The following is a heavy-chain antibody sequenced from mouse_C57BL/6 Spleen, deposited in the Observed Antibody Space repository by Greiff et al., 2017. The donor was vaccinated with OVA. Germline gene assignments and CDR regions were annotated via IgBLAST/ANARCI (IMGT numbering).Heavy chain of an antibody. CDR3: ARGGGDYYGSSPYYFDY. Sequence: EVQLQQSGPELVKPGASVKIPCKASGYTFTDYNMDWVKQSHGKSLEWIGDINPNNGGTIYNQKFKGKATLTVDKSSSTAYMELRSLTSEDTAVYYWARGGGDYYGSSPYYFDYWGQGTTLTVSS. V-gene: IGHV1-18*01. CDR2: INPNNGGT. J-gene: IGHJ2*01. D-gene: IGHD1-1*01. CDR1: GYTFTDYN.